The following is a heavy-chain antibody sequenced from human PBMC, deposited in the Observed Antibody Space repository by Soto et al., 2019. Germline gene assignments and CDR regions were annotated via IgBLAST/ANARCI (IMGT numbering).Heavy chain of an antibody. CDR1: GGSTSSDNY. CDR3: AREGGESSDGLYYFDS. CDR2: IYYSGNT. V-gene: IGHV4-30-4*01. D-gene: IGHD3-16*01. J-gene: IGHJ4*02. Sequence: QVQLQESGPGLVKPSQTLSLTCTVSGGSTSSDNYWSWIRQPPGKGLEWIGHIYYSGNTDYNPSLKSQLAISIYTSKNQFSLKLSSVTAADTAVYFCAREGGESSDGLYYFDSWGQGSLVTFSS.